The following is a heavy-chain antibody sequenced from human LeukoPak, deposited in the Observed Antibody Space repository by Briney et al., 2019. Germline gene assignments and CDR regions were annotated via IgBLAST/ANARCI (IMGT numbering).Heavy chain of an antibody. CDR2: ISSSGGTI. CDR1: GFTFSNAW. J-gene: IGHJ3*02. D-gene: IGHD6-19*01. Sequence: GGSLRLSCAASGFTFSNAWMSWIRQAPGKGLEWVSYISSSGGTIYYADSVKGRFTISRDNAKNSLYLQMNSLRAEDTAVYYCAGYSSGWFGAFDIWGQGTMVTVSS. V-gene: IGHV3-11*04. CDR3: AGYSSGWFGAFDI.